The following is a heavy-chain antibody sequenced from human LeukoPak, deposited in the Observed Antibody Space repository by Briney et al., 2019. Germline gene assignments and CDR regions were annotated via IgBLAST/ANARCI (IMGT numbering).Heavy chain of an antibody. CDR2: ISYDGSNK. V-gene: IGHV3-30*04. D-gene: IGHD6-19*01. CDR1: GFTFSSYA. Sequence: PGGSLRLSCAASGFTFSSYAMHWVRQAPGKGLEWVAVISYDGSNKYYADSVKGRFTISRDNSKNTLYLQMNSLRAEDTAVYYCAKEAEQWLVPADYWGQGTLVTVSS. CDR3: AKEAEQWLVPADY. J-gene: IGHJ4*02.